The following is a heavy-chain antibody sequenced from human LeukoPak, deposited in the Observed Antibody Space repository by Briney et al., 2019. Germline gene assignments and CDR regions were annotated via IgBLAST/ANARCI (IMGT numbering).Heavy chain of an antibody. CDR1: GFTFSSYA. D-gene: IGHD5-18*01. CDR2: ISYDGSNK. J-gene: IGHJ4*02. CDR3: ARATEVDTAMVEIDY. V-gene: IGHV3-30*04. Sequence: GGSLRLSCAASGFTFSSYAMHWVRQAPGKGLEWVAVISYDGSNKYYADSLKGRFTISRDNSKNTLYLQMNSLRAEDTAVYYCARATEVDTAMVEIDYWGQGTLVTVSS.